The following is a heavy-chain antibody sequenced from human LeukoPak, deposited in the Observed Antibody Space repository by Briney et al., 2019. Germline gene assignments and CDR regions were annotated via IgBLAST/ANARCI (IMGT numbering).Heavy chain of an antibody. Sequence: PGGSLRLSCAASGFTFTDYTMTWLRQAPGKGLEWVSTMRGGGNHAYYADSFKGRFTVSRDNSKNSLYLQMSSLRVDDTAVYYCAKIVFGVGVGYSYVNAFDSWGQGAQVTVSS. D-gene: IGHD5-18*01. V-gene: IGHV3-23*01. CDR2: MRGGGNHA. CDR1: GFTFTDYT. CDR3: AKIVFGVGVGYSYVNAFDS. J-gene: IGHJ4*02.